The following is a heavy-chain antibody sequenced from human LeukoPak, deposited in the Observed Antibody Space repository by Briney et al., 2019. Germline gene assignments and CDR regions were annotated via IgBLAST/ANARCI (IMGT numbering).Heavy chain of an antibody. V-gene: IGHV4-4*07. Sequence: RLSETVSLMCAVSGRYISSHFWRWVGQPAGKRVEWIGCLYGFGNTKYNHSLKSWVIMSVDTSKNQFSLTLTSVTAADTAVYYCVRVMIWCTDTDCYGDWFDSWGQGALVTVSS. CDR2: LYGFGNT. CDR1: GRYISSHF. D-gene: IGHD3/OR15-3a*01. CDR3: VRVMIWCTDTDCYGDWFDS. J-gene: IGHJ5*01.